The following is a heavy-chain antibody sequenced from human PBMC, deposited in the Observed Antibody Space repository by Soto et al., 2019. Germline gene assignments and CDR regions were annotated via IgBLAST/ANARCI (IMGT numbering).Heavy chain of an antibody. Sequence: SETLSLTCTVSGGSISSYYWSWIRQPPGKGLERIGCIQNSGNTYYTPSLKSRVTISVDTSRNYFSLKLASVTAADTAVYYCARGWRGMATVPYYFDSWGQGTLVTVSS. V-gene: IGHV4-59*06. D-gene: IGHD4-4*01. J-gene: IGHJ4*02. CDR3: ARGWRGMATVPYYFDS. CDR1: GGSISSYY. CDR2: IQNSGNT.